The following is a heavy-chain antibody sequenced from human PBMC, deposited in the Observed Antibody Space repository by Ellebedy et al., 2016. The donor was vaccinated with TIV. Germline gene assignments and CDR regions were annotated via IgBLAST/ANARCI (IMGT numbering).Heavy chain of an antibody. D-gene: IGHD3-10*01. CDR2: IYYSGST. J-gene: IGHJ6*02. V-gene: IGHV4-39*01. Sequence: SETLSLTCKASGDSIRTTSYYWGWLRQSPGKGLEWIGSIYYSGSTFYNPSLKSRVTISADMSKNQFSLKLNSVTAADKAVYWCARLAYGSRGSLGGYYYYYGVDVWGQGTAVTVSS. CDR1: GDSIRTTSYY. CDR3: ARLAYGSRGSLGGYYYYYGVDV.